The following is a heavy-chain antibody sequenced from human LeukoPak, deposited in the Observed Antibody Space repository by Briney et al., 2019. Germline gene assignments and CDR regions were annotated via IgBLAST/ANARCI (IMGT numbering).Heavy chain of an antibody. CDR1: GGSISSYY. V-gene: IGHV4-59*01. J-gene: IGHJ6*03. CDR3: ARVSLFWSGYYYYYYMDV. Sequence: SETLSLTCTVSGGSISSYYWSWIRQPPGKGLEWIGYIYYSGSTNYNPSLKSRVTISVDTSKNQFSLKLSSVTAADTAVYYCARVSLFWSGYYYYYYMDVWGKGTTVTVSS. D-gene: IGHD3-3*01. CDR2: IYYSGST.